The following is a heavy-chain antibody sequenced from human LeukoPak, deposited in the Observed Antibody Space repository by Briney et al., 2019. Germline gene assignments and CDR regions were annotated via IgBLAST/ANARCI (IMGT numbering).Heavy chain of an antibody. V-gene: IGHV3-33*06. CDR1: GFIFTGYG. CDR3: TKDAQRGFDYSNSFQF. J-gene: IGHJ4*02. D-gene: IGHD4-11*01. CDR2: IWSDSTNM. Sequence: GGSLRLSCAASGFIFTGYGFHWVRQAPGKGLEWVAAIWSDSTNMFYAQSVKGRFIIQRDDYQNTVYLEMSSLRAEDTAVYYCTKDAQRGFDYSNSFQFWGQGSLVTVSS.